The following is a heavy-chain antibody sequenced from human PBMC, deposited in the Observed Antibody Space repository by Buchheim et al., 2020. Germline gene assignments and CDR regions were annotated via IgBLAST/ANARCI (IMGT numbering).Heavy chain of an antibody. CDR2: ISYDGSNK. Sequence: QVQLVESGGGVVQPGRSLRLSCAASGFTFSSYGMHWVRQAPGKGLEWVAVISYDGSNKYYADSVKGRFTISRDNSKNTLYLQMNSLRAEDTAVYYCAKDAWERRDWYFDLWGRGTL. J-gene: IGHJ2*01. CDR3: AKDAWERRDWYFDL. V-gene: IGHV3-30*18. D-gene: IGHD1-26*01. CDR1: GFTFSSYG.